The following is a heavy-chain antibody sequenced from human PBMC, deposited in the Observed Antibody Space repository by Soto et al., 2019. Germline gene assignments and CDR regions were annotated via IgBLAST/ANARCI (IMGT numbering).Heavy chain of an antibody. J-gene: IGHJ2*01. CDR2: IWYDGSNK. D-gene: IGHD4-17*01. CDR3: ARHSRKMTPVTPYWYFDL. V-gene: IGHV3-33*01. CDR1: GFTFSSYG. Sequence: QVQLVESGGGVVQPGRSLRLSCAASGFTFSSYGMHWVRQAQGKWLEWVAVIWYDGSNKYYADSVKCRFTISRDNSTNTLYLQMNSLRAEDTAVYYCARHSRKMTPVTPYWYFDLWGRGTLVTVSS.